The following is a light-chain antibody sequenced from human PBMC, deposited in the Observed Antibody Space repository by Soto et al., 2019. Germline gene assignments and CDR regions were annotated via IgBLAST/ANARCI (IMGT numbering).Light chain of an antibody. V-gene: IGKV3-15*01. J-gene: IGKJ4*01. CDR2: GAS. Sequence: EIVMTQSPATLSVSPGERATLSCRASQSVGSNLAWYQQRPGQAPRLLIYGASTRATGVPARFSGSGSGTEFTLTISSLQSEDFAVYYCQQYTKWPLTFGGGTKVEIK. CDR3: QQYTKWPLT. CDR1: QSVGSN.